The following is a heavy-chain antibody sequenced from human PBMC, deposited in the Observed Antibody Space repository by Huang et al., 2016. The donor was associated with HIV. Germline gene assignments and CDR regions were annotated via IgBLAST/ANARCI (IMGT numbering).Heavy chain of an antibody. CDR1: GFTFSNYA. V-gene: IGHV3-30-3*01. CDR2: ISNEGSTK. J-gene: IGHJ4*02. CDR3: ARSEPSRYYFDY. Sequence: QVQLVESGGGVVQPGTSLRLSCAASGFTFSNYAMNWVGQAPGKGLECVDVISNEGSTKYYADSGKGRFTISRDNSKNTVYLQMNSLRAEDTAVYYCARSEPSRYYFDYWGQGTLVTVSS.